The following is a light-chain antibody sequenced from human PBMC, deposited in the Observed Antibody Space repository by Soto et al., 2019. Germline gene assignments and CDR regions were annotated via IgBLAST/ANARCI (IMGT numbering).Light chain of an antibody. CDR1: SSDDGGYNY. Sequence: QSALTQPASVSGSPGQSITISCTGTSSDDGGYNYVSWYQQHPGKAPKLMIYDVSKRPSGVSNRFSGSKSGNTASLTISGLQAEDEADYYCSSYTSSSTNVFGTGTKVTVL. CDR2: DVS. J-gene: IGLJ1*01. CDR3: SSYTSSSTNV. V-gene: IGLV2-14*01.